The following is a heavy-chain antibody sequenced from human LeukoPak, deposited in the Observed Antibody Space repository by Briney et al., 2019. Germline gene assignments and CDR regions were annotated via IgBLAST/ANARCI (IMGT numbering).Heavy chain of an antibody. D-gene: IGHD3-3*01. V-gene: IGHV4-34*01. CDR1: GGSFSGYY. J-gene: IGHJ6*03. CDR3: ARGRRSYDFWSGRTYYYYMDV. CDR2: INHSGST. Sequence: SETLSLTCAVYGGSFSGYYWSWIRQPPGKGLEWIGEINHSGSTNYNPSLKSRVTISVDTSKNQFSLKLSSVTAADTAVYYCARGRRSYDFWSGRTYYYYMDVWGKGTTVTASS.